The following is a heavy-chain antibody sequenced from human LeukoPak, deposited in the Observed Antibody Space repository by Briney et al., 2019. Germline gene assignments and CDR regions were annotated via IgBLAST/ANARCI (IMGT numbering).Heavy chain of an antibody. CDR3: AKDPSSSWSYFDY. D-gene: IGHD6-13*01. CDR2: IPYDGSNK. J-gene: IGHJ4*02. Sequence: PGGSLRLSCAASGFTFSSYGMHWVRQAPGKGLEWVAVIPYDGSNKYYADSVKGRFTISRDNSKNTLYLQMNSLRAEDTAVYYCAKDPSSSWSYFDYWGQGTLVTVSS. CDR1: GFTFSSYG. V-gene: IGHV3-30*18.